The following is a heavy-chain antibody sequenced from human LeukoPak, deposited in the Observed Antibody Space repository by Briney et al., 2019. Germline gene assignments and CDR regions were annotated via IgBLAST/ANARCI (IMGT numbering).Heavy chain of an antibody. D-gene: IGHD2-21*02. Sequence: GRSLRLSCAASGFTFDDYAMHWVRQAPGKGLEWVSGISWNSGSIGYADSVKGRFTISRDNAKNSLYLQMNSLRAEDTAVCYCARDLGLRAYWGQGTLVTVSS. CDR3: ARDLGLRAY. CDR2: ISWNSGSI. J-gene: IGHJ4*02. V-gene: IGHV3-9*01. CDR1: GFTFDDYA.